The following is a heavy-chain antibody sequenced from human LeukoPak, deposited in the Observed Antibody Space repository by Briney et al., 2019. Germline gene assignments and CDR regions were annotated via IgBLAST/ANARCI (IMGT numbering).Heavy chain of an antibody. V-gene: IGHV3-7*01. CDR3: AIIPRAAAGPSARSPFHY. J-gene: IGHJ4*02. D-gene: IGHD6-13*01. CDR1: GFTFSSYA. CDR2: IKQDGSDK. Sequence: GGSLRLSCAASGFTFSSYAMNWVRQAPGKGLEWVANIKQDGSDKYYVDSVKGRFTISRGNAKNSLYLQMNSLRAEDTAVYYCAIIPRAAAGPSARSPFHYWGQGTLVTVSS.